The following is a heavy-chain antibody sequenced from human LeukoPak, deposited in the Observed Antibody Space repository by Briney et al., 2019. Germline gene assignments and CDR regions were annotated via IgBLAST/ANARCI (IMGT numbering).Heavy chain of an antibody. D-gene: IGHD3-22*01. CDR1: GGSFSGYY. V-gene: IGHV4-34*01. CDR3: ARARYYYDSSGPHWYFDL. CDR2: INHSGST. J-gene: IGHJ2*01. Sequence: SETLSLTCAVYGGSFSGYYWSWIRQPPGKGLEWIGEINHSGSTNYNPSLKSRVTISVDTSKNQFSLKLSSVTAADTAVYHCARARYYYDSSGPHWYFDLWGRGTLVTVSS.